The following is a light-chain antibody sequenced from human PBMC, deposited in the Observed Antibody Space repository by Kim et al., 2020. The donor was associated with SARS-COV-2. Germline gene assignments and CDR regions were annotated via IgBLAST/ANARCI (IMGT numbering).Light chain of an antibody. CDR3: QQYGSSPPVT. V-gene: IGKV3-20*01. CDR1: QSVSSSY. J-gene: IGKJ5*01. Sequence: SPGERATLSCRASQSVSSSYLAWYQQKPGQAPRLLIYGASSRATGIPDRFSGSGSGTDFTLTISRLEPEDFAVYYCQQYGSSPPVTFGQGTRLRL. CDR2: GAS.